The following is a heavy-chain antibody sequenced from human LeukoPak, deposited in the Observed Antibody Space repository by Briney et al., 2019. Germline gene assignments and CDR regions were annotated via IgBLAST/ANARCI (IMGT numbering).Heavy chain of an antibody. CDR1: GFTFSNYA. J-gene: IGHJ4*02. V-gene: IGHV3-23*01. CDR2: ISGSGGRT. CDR3: AKDRKYSGSPTLFDY. Sequence: GGSLRLSCAASGFTFSNYAMSWVRQAPGKGLEWVSGISGSGGRTYYADSVKGRFTISRDNSKNTLYLQMNSLRAEDTAVYYCAKDRKYSGSPTLFDYWGQGTLVTVSS. D-gene: IGHD1-26*01.